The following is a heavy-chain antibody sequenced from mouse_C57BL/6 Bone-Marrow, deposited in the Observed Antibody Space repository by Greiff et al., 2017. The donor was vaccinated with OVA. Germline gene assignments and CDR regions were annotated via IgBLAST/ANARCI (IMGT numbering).Heavy chain of an antibody. CDR2: ISSGSSTI. J-gene: IGHJ2*01. D-gene: IGHD1-1*01. Sequence: EVQLMESGGGLVKPGGSLKLSCAASGFTFSDYGMHWVRQAPEKGLEWVAYISSGSSTIYYADTVKGRFTISRDNAKNTLFLQMTSLRSEDTAMYYCARQVLLRSHYFDYWGQGTTLTVSS. CDR1: GFTFSDYG. V-gene: IGHV5-17*01. CDR3: ARQVLLRSHYFDY.